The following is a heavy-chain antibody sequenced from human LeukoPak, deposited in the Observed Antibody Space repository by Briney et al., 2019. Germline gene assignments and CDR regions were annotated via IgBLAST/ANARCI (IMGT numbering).Heavy chain of an antibody. CDR2: IYYSGST. Sequence: PSETLSLTCTVSGGSISNDGYFWGWIRQPPGKGLEWIGSIYYSGSTYYNPSLKSRVTVSVDTSKNQISLKLSSVTAADTAVYYCARCRPHWSGYCVDWGQGTLVTVSS. D-gene: IGHD3-3*01. CDR1: GGSISNDGYF. J-gene: IGHJ4*02. CDR3: ARCRPHWSGYCVD. V-gene: IGHV4-39*01.